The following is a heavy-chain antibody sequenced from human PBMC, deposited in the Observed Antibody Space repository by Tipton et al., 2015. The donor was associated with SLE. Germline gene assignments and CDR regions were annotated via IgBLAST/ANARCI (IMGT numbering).Heavy chain of an antibody. CDR3: ARGMYSFDH. Sequence: QLVQSGAEVKKSGASVRLSCKASGYIFSNFAMSWVRQAPGQGLEWMGWITDYNDNTNYAQRFQGRVTMTTDTSTSTAYMELRRLRFDDTAVYYCARGMYSFDHWGQGTVVTVSS. J-gene: IGHJ4*02. D-gene: IGHD2-21*01. CDR1: GYIFSNFA. CDR2: ITDYNDNT. V-gene: IGHV1-18*01.